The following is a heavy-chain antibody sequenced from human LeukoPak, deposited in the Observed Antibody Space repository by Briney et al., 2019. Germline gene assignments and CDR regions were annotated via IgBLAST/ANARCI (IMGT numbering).Heavy chain of an antibody. V-gene: IGHV4-34*01. CDR1: GGSSSGFY. CDR3: ARGRRQLVRSWGY. J-gene: IGHJ4*02. CDR2: IYYSGTT. D-gene: IGHD6-13*01. Sequence: SETLSLTCVVYGGSSSGFYWTWIRQTPGKGLEWIGSIYYSGTTYYNPSLKSRVTISVDTSKNQFSLKLTSVTAADTAVYYCARGRRQLVRSWGYWGQGTLVTVSS.